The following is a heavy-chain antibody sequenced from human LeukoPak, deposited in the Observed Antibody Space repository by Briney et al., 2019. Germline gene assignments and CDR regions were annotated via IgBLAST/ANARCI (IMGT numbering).Heavy chain of an antibody. Sequence: PGGSLRLSCAASGFTFSNYAMSWVRQAPGKGLEWVSAISGGGGSTYHADSVKDRFTISRDNSKNTLYLQMNSLRAEDTAIYYCARFIVSTIIRGFDYWGQGTLVTVSS. V-gene: IGHV3-23*01. CDR2: ISGGGGST. CDR1: GFTFSNYA. J-gene: IGHJ4*02. D-gene: IGHD5/OR15-5a*01. CDR3: ARFIVSTIIRGFDY.